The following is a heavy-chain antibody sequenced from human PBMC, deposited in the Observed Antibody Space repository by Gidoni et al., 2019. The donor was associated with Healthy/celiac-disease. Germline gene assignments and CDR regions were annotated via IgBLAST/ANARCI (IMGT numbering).Heavy chain of an antibody. Sequence: QVQLVQSGAEVKKPGASVQVPCKASGYTFTGYYMLWVRQAPGQGLEWMGWINPNSGGTNYAQKFQGRVTMTRDTSISTAYMELSRLRSDDTAVYYCARDQVTDDFWSGYYTGPPDYWGQGTLVTVSS. CDR1: GYTFTGYY. CDR2: INPNSGGT. J-gene: IGHJ4*02. D-gene: IGHD3-3*01. CDR3: ARDQVTDDFWSGYYTGPPDY. V-gene: IGHV1-2*02.